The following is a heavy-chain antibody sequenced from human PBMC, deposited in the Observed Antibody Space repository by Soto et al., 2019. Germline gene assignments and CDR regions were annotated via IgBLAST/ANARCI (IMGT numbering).Heavy chain of an antibody. CDR2: ISSNGVGT. Sequence: PGGSLRLSCAASGFTLSGYAMDWVRQAPGKVLEYVSGISSNGVGTYYANSVQGRFTISRDNSKNTVYLQMGSLRPEDMAVYYCARRARPDFYYMAVWGKGTTVTVSS. V-gene: IGHV3-64*01. CDR1: GFTLSGYA. D-gene: IGHD6-6*01. CDR3: ARRARPDFYYMAV. J-gene: IGHJ6*03.